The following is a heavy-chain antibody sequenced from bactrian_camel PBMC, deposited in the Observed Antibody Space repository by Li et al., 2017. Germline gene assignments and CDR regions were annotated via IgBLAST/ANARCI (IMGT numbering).Heavy chain of an antibody. Sequence: HVQLVESGGGSVQPGGSLRLSCEFSGLAINSRCMGWFRQAPGKGLEWVSTINSEGVSTYYADSVKGRFTISRDNAKNTLYLQMISLKSEDTALYYCATGARSLPAVIASPGTQVTVS. D-gene: IGHD4*01. V-gene: IGHV3S1*01. CDR2: INSEGVST. CDR1: GLAINSRC. J-gene: IGHJ4*01.